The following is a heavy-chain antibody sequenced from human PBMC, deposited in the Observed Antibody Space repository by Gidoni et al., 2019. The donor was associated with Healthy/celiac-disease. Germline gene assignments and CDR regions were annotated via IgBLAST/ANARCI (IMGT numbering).Heavy chain of an antibody. CDR3: AGGGDILTGYSVDY. Sequence: QVQLQESGPGLVKPSETLSLTCTVSGYAISSGYYWGWIRQPPGKGLEWIGSIYHSGSTYYNPSLKSRGTISVDTSKNQFSLKRSSVTAADTAVYYCAGGGDILTGYSVDYWGQGTLVTVSS. V-gene: IGHV4-38-2*02. J-gene: IGHJ4*02. D-gene: IGHD3-9*01. CDR1: GYAISSGYY. CDR2: IYHSGST.